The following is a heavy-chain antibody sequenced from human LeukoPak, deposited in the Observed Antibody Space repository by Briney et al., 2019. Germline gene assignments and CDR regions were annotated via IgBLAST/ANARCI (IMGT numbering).Heavy chain of an antibody. J-gene: IGHJ4*02. CDR1: GLTLNKAL. Sequence: PGGSLRLSCAVPGLTLNKALMSPVRQAPGKGLEWVGRIQSKNDGETKDYAAPVKGRFSISRDYSKNTLYLQKNSLRTEDTAVYYCATHFHSPGEATDYWGQGTLVTVSS. CDR2: IQSKNDGETK. D-gene: IGHD3-10*01. V-gene: IGHV3-15*01. CDR3: ATHFHSPGEATDY.